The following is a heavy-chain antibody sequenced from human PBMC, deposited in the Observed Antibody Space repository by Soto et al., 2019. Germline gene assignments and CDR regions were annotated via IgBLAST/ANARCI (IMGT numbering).Heavy chain of an antibody. Sequence: QVQLVESGGALVKPGGSLRLSCAASGFTFSDYFMTWIRQAPGEGLEWVAYISTSARIINYADSVKGRFTISRDNAKNSLYLQMNSLRAEDTAVYFCAREYSAYHYHVDSWGHGTVVTVSS. CDR3: AREYSAYHYHVDS. CDR1: GFTFSDYF. J-gene: IGHJ5*01. V-gene: IGHV3-11*01. D-gene: IGHD4-4*01. CDR2: ISTSARII.